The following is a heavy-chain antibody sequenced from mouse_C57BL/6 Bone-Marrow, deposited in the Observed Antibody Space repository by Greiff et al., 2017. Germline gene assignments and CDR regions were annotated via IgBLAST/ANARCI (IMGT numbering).Heavy chain of an antibody. CDR1: GYTFTSYG. Sequence: QVQVKQSGAELARPGASVKLSCKASGYTFTSYGISWVKQRTGQGLEWIGEIYPRSGNTYYNEKFKGKATLTADKSSSTAYMELRSLTSEDSAVYFCATAQASFAYWGQGTLVTVSA. J-gene: IGHJ3*01. V-gene: IGHV1-81*01. CDR2: IYPRSGNT. D-gene: IGHD3-2*02. CDR3: ATAQASFAY.